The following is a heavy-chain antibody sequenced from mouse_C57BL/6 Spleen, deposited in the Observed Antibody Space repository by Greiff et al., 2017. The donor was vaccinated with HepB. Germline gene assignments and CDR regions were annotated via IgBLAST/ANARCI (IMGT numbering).Heavy chain of an antibody. Sequence: EVKVVESGGGLVKPGGSLKLSCAASGFTFSSYAMSWVRQTPEKRLEWVATISDGGSYTYYPDNVKGRFTISRDNAKNNLYLQMSHLKSEDTAMYYCARDVGRLYYFDYWGQGTTLTVSS. CDR3: ARDVGRLYYFDY. J-gene: IGHJ2*01. V-gene: IGHV5-4*01. D-gene: IGHD4-1*01. CDR1: GFTFSSYA. CDR2: ISDGGSYT.